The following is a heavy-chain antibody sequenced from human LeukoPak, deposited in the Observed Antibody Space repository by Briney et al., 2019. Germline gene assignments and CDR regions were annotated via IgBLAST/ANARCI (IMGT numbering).Heavy chain of an antibody. CDR2: ISSSSSYI. V-gene: IGHV3-21*01. CDR3: AREKLRYFDWVDYYYMDV. J-gene: IGHJ6*03. D-gene: IGHD3-9*01. CDR1: GFTFSTFG. Sequence: GGSLRLSCVASGFTFSTFGMNWVRQAPGKGLEWVSSISSSSSYIYYADSVMGRFTISRDNAKNSLYLQMNSLRAEDTAVYYCAREKLRYFDWVDYYYMDVWGKGTTVTVSS.